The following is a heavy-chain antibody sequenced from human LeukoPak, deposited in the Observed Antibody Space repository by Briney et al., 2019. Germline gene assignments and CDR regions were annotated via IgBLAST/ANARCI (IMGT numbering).Heavy chain of an antibody. D-gene: IGHD2-2*01. CDR1: GYTFTGYY. Sequence: ASVRVSCTASGYTFTGYYMHWVRQAPGQGLEWMGRINPNSGGTNYAQKFQGRVTMTRDTSISTAYMELSRLRSDDTAVYYCARGIVVVPAAKNWFDPWGQGTLVTVSS. V-gene: IGHV1-2*06. J-gene: IGHJ5*02. CDR2: INPNSGGT. CDR3: ARGIVVVPAAKNWFDP.